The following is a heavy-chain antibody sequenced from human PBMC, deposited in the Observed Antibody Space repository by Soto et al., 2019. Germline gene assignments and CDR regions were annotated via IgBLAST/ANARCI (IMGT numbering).Heavy chain of an antibody. CDR2: MNPNSGDT. CDR3: ARAKRGSFDCDY. D-gene: IGHD1-26*01. J-gene: IGHJ4*02. CDR1: GYTFTLYF. Sequence: QVQLVQSGAEVKKPGASVTVSCNTSGYTFTLYFIHWVRQAPGQGREWMGWMNPNSGDTVYAQNFQGRVTMTRDTSLNTAYMELSGLRSDDTAVYYCARAKRGSFDCDYWGQGTLVTVSS. V-gene: IGHV1-2*02.